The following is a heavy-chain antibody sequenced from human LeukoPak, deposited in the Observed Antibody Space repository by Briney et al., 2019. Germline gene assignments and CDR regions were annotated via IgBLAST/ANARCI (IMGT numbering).Heavy chain of an antibody. CDR3: AKGISSSWYYSYDY. J-gene: IGHJ4*02. Sequence: GGSLRPSCAASGFTFDDYAMHWVRQAPGKGLEWVSSISWNSGSIVYADSVKGRFTISRDNAKNSLYLQMNSLRAEDMALYYCAKGISSSWYYSYDYWGQGTLVTVSS. CDR1: GFTFDDYA. V-gene: IGHV3-9*03. CDR2: ISWNSGSI. D-gene: IGHD6-13*01.